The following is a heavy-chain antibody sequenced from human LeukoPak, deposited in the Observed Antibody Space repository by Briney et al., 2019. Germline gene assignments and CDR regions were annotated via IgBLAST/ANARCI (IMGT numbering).Heavy chain of an antibody. J-gene: IGHJ5*02. CDR2: IRSKANSYAT. V-gene: IGHV3-73*01. CDR1: GFTFSGSA. Sequence: GVSLRLSCAASGFTFSGSAKHWVRQASGKGLEWVGRIRSKANSYATAYAASVKGRFTISRDDSKNTAYLQMNSLKTEDTAVYYCTRSYWFDPWGQGTLVTVSS. CDR3: TRSYWFDP.